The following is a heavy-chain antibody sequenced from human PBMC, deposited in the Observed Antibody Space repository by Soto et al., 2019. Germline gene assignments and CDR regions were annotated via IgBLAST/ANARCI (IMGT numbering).Heavy chain of an antibody. J-gene: IGHJ4*02. Sequence: PGGSLRLSCAASGFTFSSYAMSWVRQGPGKGLEWVSVIVGSGTDTYYADSVKGRFTISRDNSKNTLDLQMNSLRAEDTAVYYCAKMGTFWSGYEDFWGQGTQVP. CDR1: GFTFSSYA. CDR2: IVGSGTDT. CDR3: AKMGTFWSGYEDF. V-gene: IGHV3-23*01. D-gene: IGHD3-3*01.